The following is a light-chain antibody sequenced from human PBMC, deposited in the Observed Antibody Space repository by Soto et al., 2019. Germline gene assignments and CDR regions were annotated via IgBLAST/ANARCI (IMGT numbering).Light chain of an antibody. CDR3: QRYNSYSET. V-gene: IGKV1-5*03. Sequence: DIQMTQSPSTLSGSVGDRVIITCRASQTISSWLAWYQQKPGKAPKLLIYNSSTLKSRIPSGFSGSGSGTEFTLTISSVQLDDFGTCYWQRYNSYSETFGQGTTVDIK. CDR2: NSS. J-gene: IGKJ1*01. CDR1: QTISSW.